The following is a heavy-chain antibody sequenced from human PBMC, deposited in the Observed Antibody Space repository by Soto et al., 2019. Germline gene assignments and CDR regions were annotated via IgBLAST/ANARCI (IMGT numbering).Heavy chain of an antibody. J-gene: IGHJ4*02. D-gene: IGHD4-17*01. CDR1: GGPFSDNS. V-gene: IGHV1-69*06. Sequence: QVQLVQSGAEVKKPGSSVKVSCKASGGPFSDNSINWVRQAPGQGLEWMGGVIPFFDTPNYAQKFQGRVTITADKSTSTAYMELSSLRSEDTAVYFCASDPDYGAYSGLGWVDYWGQGTMVTVTA. CDR3: ASDPDYGAYSGLGWVDY. CDR2: VIPFFDTP.